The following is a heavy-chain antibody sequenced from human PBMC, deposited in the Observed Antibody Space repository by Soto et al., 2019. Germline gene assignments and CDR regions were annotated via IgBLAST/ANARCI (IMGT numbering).Heavy chain of an antibody. CDR2: IWYDGKTT. CDR3: ARAGRPPRVGSAEPYYYFYYMDV. J-gene: IGHJ6*03. Sequence: PGGSLRLSCAASGFTLSSYGMHWVRQAPGKGLEWVAVIWYDGKTTYYADSVKGRFTISRDNPTDTLYLQMNSLRAEDTAVYYCARAGRPPRVGSAEPYYYFYYMDVWGPGTTVTVSS. CDR1: GFTLSSYG. D-gene: IGHD3-10*01. V-gene: IGHV3-33*01.